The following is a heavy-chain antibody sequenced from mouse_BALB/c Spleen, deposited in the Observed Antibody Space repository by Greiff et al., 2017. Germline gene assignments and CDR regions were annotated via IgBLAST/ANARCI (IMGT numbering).Heavy chain of an antibody. J-gene: IGHJ1*01. V-gene: IGHV3-8*02. CDR2: ISYSGST. CDR1: GASITSGY. Sequence: EVQVVESGPSLVKPSQTLSPTCSVSGASITSGYWNWIRKFPGNKLEYMGYISYSGSTYYTPSLKSRISITRDTSKNQYYLQVNSGTTEDTATYHWARDPILLRSSDEGYFDGGGAGTTVTVSS. D-gene: IGHD1-1*01. CDR3: ARDPILLRSSDEGYFDG.